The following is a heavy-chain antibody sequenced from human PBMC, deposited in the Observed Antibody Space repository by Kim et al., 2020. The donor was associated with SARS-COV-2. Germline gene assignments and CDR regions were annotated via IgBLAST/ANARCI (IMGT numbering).Heavy chain of an antibody. CDR3: ATEIPTTTYFDY. V-gene: IGHV1-46*01. Sequence: ASVKVSCKASGHSFSNHYAHWVRQAPGQGLEWMGAINPSGSATDYAQKFQGRVTMTRDTSTSTVYMELSSLRSEDPAFYYCATEIPTTTYFDYWGQGTLVTVSS. D-gene: IGHD1-1*01. J-gene: IGHJ4*02. CDR2: INPSGSAT. CDR1: GHSFSNHY.